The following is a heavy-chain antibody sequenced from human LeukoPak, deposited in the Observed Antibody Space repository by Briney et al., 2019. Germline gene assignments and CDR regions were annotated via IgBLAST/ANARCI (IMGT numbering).Heavy chain of an antibody. D-gene: IGHD2-2*02. CDR3: AREAQGYCSSTSCYTST. Sequence: ASVKVSCKASGYTFTSYDINWVRQATGQGLEWMGWMNPNSGNTNYAQKLQGRVTMTTDTSTSTAYMELRSLRSDDTAVYYCAREAQGYCSSTSCYTSTWGQGTLVTVSS. V-gene: IGHV1-18*01. J-gene: IGHJ5*02. CDR1: GYTFTSYD. CDR2: MNPNSGNT.